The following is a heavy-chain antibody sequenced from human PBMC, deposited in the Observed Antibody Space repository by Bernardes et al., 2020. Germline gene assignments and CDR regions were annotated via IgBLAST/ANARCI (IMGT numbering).Heavy chain of an antibody. J-gene: IGHJ4*02. Sequence: GGSLRLSRVTSGFSFSYYWMSWVRLAPGESLEWVANINQDGTETHYVDSVKGRFTVSRDNARNSVFLQMNSLRGEDTAIYFCARNVGAILRYFEWGQGTQVTVSS. V-gene: IGHV3-7*03. CDR2: INQDGTET. CDR1: GFSFSYYW. D-gene: IGHD3-9*01. CDR3: ARNVGAILRYFE.